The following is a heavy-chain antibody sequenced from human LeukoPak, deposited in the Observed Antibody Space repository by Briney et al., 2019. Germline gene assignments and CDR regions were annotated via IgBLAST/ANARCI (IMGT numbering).Heavy chain of an antibody. D-gene: IGHD4-17*01. CDR2: IYFSGST. V-gene: IGHV4-59*01. Sequence: SETLSLTCTVPGSSISSYYWSWIRQPPGKGLEWIGYIYFSGSTNYNPSLKSRVTISVDTSKNQFSLKLSSVTAADTAVYYCASPHYGDQECAFDIWGQGTMVTVSS. CDR3: ASPHYGDQECAFDI. J-gene: IGHJ3*02. CDR1: GSSISSYY.